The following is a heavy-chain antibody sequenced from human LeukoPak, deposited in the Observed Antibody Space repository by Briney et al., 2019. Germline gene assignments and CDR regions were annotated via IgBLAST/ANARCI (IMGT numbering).Heavy chain of an antibody. V-gene: IGHV1-2*02. Sequence: GASVKVSCKASGYTFTGYYMHWVRQAPGQGLEWMGWINTNSGGTNYAQKFQGRVTITADESTSTAYMELSSLRSEDTAVYYCAREPKPQRYIAVAGQNWFDPWGQGTLVTVSS. CDR3: AREPKPQRYIAVAGQNWFDP. D-gene: IGHD6-19*01. CDR2: INTNSGGT. CDR1: GYTFTGYY. J-gene: IGHJ5*02.